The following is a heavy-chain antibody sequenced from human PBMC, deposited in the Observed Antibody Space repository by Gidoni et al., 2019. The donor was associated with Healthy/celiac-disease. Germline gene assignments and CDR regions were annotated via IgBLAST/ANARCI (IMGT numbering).Heavy chain of an antibody. CDR2: INPSGGST. V-gene: IGHV1-46*03. Sequence: QVQLVQSGAEVKKPGASVKVSCKASGYTFTSYYMHWVRQAPGQGLEWMGIINPSGGSTSYAQKFQGRVTMTRDTSTSTVYMELSSLRSEDTAVYYCARESHARGRRAYGMDVWGQGTTVTVSS. CDR1: GYTFTSYY. D-gene: IGHD3-16*01. J-gene: IGHJ6*02. CDR3: ARESHARGRRAYGMDV.